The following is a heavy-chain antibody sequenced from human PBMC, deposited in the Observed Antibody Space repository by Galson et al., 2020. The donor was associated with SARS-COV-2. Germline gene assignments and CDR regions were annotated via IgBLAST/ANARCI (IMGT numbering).Heavy chain of an antibody. D-gene: IGHD6-19*01. J-gene: IGHJ4*02. Sequence: SETLSLTCTVSGGSISRSSYYWGCIRQPPGQGLEWTGSLYYSGSTYYNPSLKSRVTISVDTSKNPFSLKPSSVTAADTAVYYCARHPFNSSGWYEMIRYVGYWGQGTLVIGSS. V-gene: IGHV4-39*01. CDR3: ARHPFNSSGWYEMIRYVGY. CDR1: GGSISRSSYY. CDR2: LYYSGST.